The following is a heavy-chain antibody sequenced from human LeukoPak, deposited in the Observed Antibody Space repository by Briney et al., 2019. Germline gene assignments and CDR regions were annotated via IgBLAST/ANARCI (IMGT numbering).Heavy chain of an antibody. Sequence: PGGSLRLSCAASRFTFSSYAMHWVRQAPGKGLEWVALISYDGSNKYYADSVKGRFTISRDNSKNTLYLQMNSLRAEDTAVYYCVRGWSIAVAGMRDLPTFDIWGQGTMVTVSS. V-gene: IGHV3-30-3*01. CDR2: ISYDGSNK. D-gene: IGHD6-19*01. CDR1: RFTFSSYA. J-gene: IGHJ3*02. CDR3: VRGWSIAVAGMRDLPTFDI.